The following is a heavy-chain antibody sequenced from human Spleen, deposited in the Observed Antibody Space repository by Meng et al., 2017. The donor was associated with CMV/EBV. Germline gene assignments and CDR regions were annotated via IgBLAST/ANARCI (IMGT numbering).Heavy chain of an antibody. D-gene: IGHD3-3*01. J-gene: IGHJ6*02. V-gene: IGHV4-34*01. Sequence: SETLSLTCAVYGGSFSGYYWSWIRQPPGKGLEWIGEINHSGSTNYNPSLKSRVTISVDTSKNQFSLKLSSVTAADTAVYYCARENWSRGSVGWNYDFWSGLYIYYYGMDVWGQGTTVTVSS. CDR2: INHSGST. CDR3: ARENWSRGSVGWNYDFWSGLYIYYYGMDV. CDR1: GGSFSGYY.